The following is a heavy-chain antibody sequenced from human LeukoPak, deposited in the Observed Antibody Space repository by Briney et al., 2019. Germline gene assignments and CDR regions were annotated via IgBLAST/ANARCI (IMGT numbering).Heavy chain of an antibody. V-gene: IGHV1-69*13. CDR2: IIPIFGTA. CDR3: ARGPPSGSYCDGDCYGY. J-gene: IGHJ4*02. D-gene: IGHD2-21*01. Sequence: SVKVSCKASGGTFSSYAISWVRQAPGQGLEWMGGIIPIFGTANYAQKFQGRVTITAEESTSTAYMELSSLRSEDTAVYYCARGPPSGSYCDGDCYGYWGQGTLVTVSS. CDR1: GGTFSSYA.